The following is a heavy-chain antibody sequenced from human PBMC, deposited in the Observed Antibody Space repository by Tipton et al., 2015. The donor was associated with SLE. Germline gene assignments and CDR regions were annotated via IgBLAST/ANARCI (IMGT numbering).Heavy chain of an antibody. D-gene: IGHD6-13*01. CDR2: IRYDGSYK. J-gene: IGHJ4*02. CDR1: GLSFGSYG. CDR3: AILAAAVVIDH. Sequence: SLRLSCAASGLSFGSYGMHWVRQAPGKGLEWVAFIRYDGSYKYYADSVKGRFTVSRDTSKNTLYLQMNSLGADDTAVYYCAILAAAVVIDHWGQGTLVTVSS. V-gene: IGHV3-30*02.